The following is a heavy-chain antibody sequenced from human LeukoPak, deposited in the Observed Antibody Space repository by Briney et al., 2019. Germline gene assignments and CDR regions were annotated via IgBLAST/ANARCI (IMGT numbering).Heavy chain of an antibody. V-gene: IGHV3-33*01. D-gene: IGHD7-27*01. J-gene: IGHJ3*01. CDR2: IWFDGSEK. Sequence: PGRSLRLSCAASGFTFRSYGMHWVRQAPGKGLDWVAVIWFDGSEKYYADSVKGRFIISRDNSKNTLDLQTNSLRAEDTAVYYCARDRGLGIYTSDVWGQGTMVTVSS. CDR1: GFTFRSYG. CDR3: ARDRGLGIYTSDV.